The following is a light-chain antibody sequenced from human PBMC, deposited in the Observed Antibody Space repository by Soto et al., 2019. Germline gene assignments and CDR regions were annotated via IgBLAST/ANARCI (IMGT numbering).Light chain of an antibody. CDR1: QGISSY. V-gene: IGKV1D-13*01. CDR2: DAS. CDR3: QQYNNWLPTWT. Sequence: AIELTQSTSSLSASVGDRVTITCRASQGISSYLAWYQQKPGKAPKLLIYDASSLESGVPSRFSGSGSGTEFTLTISSLQSEDFAVYCCQQYNNWLPTWTFGQVGMV. J-gene: IGKJ1*01.